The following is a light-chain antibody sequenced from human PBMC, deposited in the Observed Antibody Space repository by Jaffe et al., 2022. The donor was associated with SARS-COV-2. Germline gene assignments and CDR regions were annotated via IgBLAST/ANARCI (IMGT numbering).Light chain of an antibody. V-gene: IGLV1-51*02. J-gene: IGLJ2*01. CDR2: EDH. Sequence: QSVLTQPPSVSAAPGQKVTISCSGSSSDIGNNFVSWYQQLPGTAPKLVIYEDHKRPSGIPDRFSGSKSGTSATLGITGLQTGDEAGYYCGAWDSSLSAGVFGGGTKLTVL. CDR3: GAWDSSLSAGV. CDR1: SSDIGNNF.